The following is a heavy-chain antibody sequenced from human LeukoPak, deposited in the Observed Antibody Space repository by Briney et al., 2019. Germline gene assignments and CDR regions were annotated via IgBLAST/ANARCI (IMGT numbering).Heavy chain of an antibody. V-gene: IGHV1-8*03. Sequence: GAAVKVSCKGSGYTFTSYDINWVRQATGQGLEWMGWMNPNSGNTGYAQKFQGRVTITRNTSISTAYMRLSSLRSEDTAVYYCARVRYYYDSSGYRTTHDYWGQGTLVTVSS. J-gene: IGHJ4*02. CDR2: MNPNSGNT. CDR1: GYTFTSYD. D-gene: IGHD3-22*01. CDR3: ARVRYYYDSSGYRTTHDY.